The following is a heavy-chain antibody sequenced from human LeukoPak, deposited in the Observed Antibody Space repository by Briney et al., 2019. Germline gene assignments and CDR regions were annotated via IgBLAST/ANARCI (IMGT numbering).Heavy chain of an antibody. CDR1: GYSFTSYW. Sequence: GASLKISCKGSGYSFTSYWIGWVRQMPGKGLEWMGIIYPGDSDIRYSPSSQGQVTISADKSISTAYLRWSSLKASDTAMYYCARQFVGAVAGNFDYWGQGTLVTVSS. D-gene: IGHD6-19*01. CDR3: ARQFVGAVAGNFDY. V-gene: IGHV5-51*01. CDR2: IYPGDSDI. J-gene: IGHJ4*02.